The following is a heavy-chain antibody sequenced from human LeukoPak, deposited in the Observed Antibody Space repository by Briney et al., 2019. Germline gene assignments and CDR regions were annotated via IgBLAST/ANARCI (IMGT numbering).Heavy chain of an antibody. Sequence: GRSLRLSCAASGFTFSSYGMHWVRQAPGKGLEWVANMNQDGSEKNYVDSVKGRFTISRDNTKNSLFLQMDSLRAEDTAIYYCAKDLRPDGVDNFDHWGQGILVTVSS. V-gene: IGHV3-7*03. D-gene: IGHD2-8*01. CDR2: MNQDGSEK. J-gene: IGHJ4*02. CDR3: AKDLRPDGVDNFDH. CDR1: GFTFSSYG.